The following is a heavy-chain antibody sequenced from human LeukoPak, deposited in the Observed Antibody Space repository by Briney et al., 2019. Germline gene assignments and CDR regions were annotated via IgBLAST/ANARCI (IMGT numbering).Heavy chain of an antibody. V-gene: IGHV1-3*01. Sequence: ASVKVSCKASGYIFTNYAVQWVRQAPGQRLGWLGWFNPGNGDTRYSQKFQGRVTITSDTSATTAYMELNSLTAEDAAVYYCSRDRWHCPVNCDSVYYYSLDVWGQGTTVTVSS. CDR3: SRDRWHCPVNCDSVYYYSLDV. J-gene: IGHJ6*02. CDR2: FNPGNGDT. CDR1: GYIFTNYA. D-gene: IGHD1-20*01.